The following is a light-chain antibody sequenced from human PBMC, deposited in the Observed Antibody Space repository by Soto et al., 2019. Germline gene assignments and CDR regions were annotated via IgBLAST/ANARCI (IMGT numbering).Light chain of an antibody. CDR2: GAS. CDR3: QQTYSDIS. Sequence: DVRMTPSPSSLSASVGDKITITCRASRTINTYLNWFQQKPGEPPRLLIYGASTLHDGVPSRFSGSGSGADFTLTISGLQPEDFASYHCQQTYSDISFGGGTKVDIK. J-gene: IGKJ4*01. V-gene: IGKV1-39*01. CDR1: RTINTY.